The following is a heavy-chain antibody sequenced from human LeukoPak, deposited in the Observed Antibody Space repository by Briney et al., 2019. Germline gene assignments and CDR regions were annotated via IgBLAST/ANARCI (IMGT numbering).Heavy chain of an antibody. V-gene: IGHV3-30*02. Sequence: PGGSLRLSCAASGFTFSSYGMHWVRQAPGKGLEWVAFIRYDGSSKYYADSVKGRFTISRDNSKNTLYLQMNSLRAEDTAVYYCARYYYDSSGYEADYWGQGTLVTVSS. CDR3: ARYYYDSSGYEADY. D-gene: IGHD3-22*01. CDR1: GFTFSSYG. J-gene: IGHJ4*02. CDR2: IRYDGSSK.